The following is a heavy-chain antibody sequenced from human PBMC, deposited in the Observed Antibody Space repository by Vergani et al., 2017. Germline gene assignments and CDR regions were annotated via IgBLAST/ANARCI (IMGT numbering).Heavy chain of an antibody. Sequence: EVQLVESGGGLVQPGGSLRLSCAASGFTVSSNYMSWVRQAPGKGLEWVSYISSSSSTIYYADSVKGRFTISRDNAKNSLYLQMNSLRAEDTAVYYCARERGYCSGGSCSAYYYYYMDVWGKGTTVTVSS. D-gene: IGHD2-15*01. J-gene: IGHJ6*03. V-gene: IGHV3-48*04. CDR3: ARERGYCSGGSCSAYYYYYMDV. CDR2: ISSSSSTI. CDR1: GFTVSSNY.